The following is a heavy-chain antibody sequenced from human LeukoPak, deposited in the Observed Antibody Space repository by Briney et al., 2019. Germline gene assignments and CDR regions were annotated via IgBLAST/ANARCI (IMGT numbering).Heavy chain of an antibody. D-gene: IGHD2-2*02. CDR1: GFTFSSYW. J-gene: IGHJ4*02. V-gene: IGHV3-7*01. CDR2: IKQDGSEK. CDR3: ARDPHIVVVPATIRGWSDY. Sequence: GGSLRLSCAASGFTFSSYWMSWVRQAPWKGLEWVANIKQDGSEKYYVDSVKGRFTISRDNAKNSLFLQMNSLRAGDTAVYYCARDPHIVVVPATIRGWSDYWGQGTLVTVSS.